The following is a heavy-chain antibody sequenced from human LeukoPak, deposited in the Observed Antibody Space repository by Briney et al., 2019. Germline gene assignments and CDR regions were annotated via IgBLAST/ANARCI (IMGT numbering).Heavy chain of an antibody. V-gene: IGHV4-4*07. CDR1: GGSLSSYY. CDR2: IYTSGST. Sequence: PSETLSLTCTVSGGSLSSYYWTWLRQPAGKGLEWIGHIYTSGSTNYNPSLKSRVTMSVDTSKNHFSLKLSSVTAADTAVYYCARDSPMVRGVIPKELGPWGQGTLVTVSS. CDR3: ARDSPMVRGVIPKELGP. J-gene: IGHJ5*02. D-gene: IGHD3-10*01.